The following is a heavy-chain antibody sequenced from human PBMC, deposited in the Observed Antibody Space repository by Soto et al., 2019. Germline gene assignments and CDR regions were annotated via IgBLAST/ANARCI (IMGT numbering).Heavy chain of an antibody. CDR1: GYTFTGYY. V-gene: IGHV1-2*02. CDR2: INPSNGNT. CDR3: ARGPPFTMIVGTFDY. D-gene: IGHD3-22*01. J-gene: IGHJ4*02. Sequence: ASVKVSCTASGYTFTGYYMHWVRQAPGQGLEWMGWINPSNGNTNYSQKFQGRVTMTRDTSASTAYMELSSLRSDDTAVYYCARGPPFTMIVGTFDYWGQGTLVTVSS.